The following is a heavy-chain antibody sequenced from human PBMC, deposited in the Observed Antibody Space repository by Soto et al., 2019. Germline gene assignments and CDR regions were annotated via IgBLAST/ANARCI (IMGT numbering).Heavy chain of an antibody. CDR3: ARVAMVRGVTGYYYGMDV. Sequence: ASVKVSGKASGYAFTGYYMHWVRQAPGQGLEWMGWINPNSGGTNYAQKFQGRVTMTRDTSISTAYMELSRLRSDDTAVYYCARVAMVRGVTGYYYGMDVWGKVTTVTVSS. D-gene: IGHD3-10*01. J-gene: IGHJ6*04. V-gene: IGHV1-2*02. CDR2: INPNSGGT. CDR1: GYAFTGYY.